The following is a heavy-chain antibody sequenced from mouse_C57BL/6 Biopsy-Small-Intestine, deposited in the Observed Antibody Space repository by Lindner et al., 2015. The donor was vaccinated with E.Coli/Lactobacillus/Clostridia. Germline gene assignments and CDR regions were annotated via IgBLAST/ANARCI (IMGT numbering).Heavy chain of an antibody. CDR2: IDPGDGES. Sequence: VQLQESGADLVKPGASVKLSCTASGFNIKDYYIHWVKQKTDQGLEWIGRIDPGDGESKYAPKFQDKATITADTSSNTAYLQLSSLTSEDTAVYYCAREFITTVLYYFDYWGQGTTLTVSS. V-gene: IGHV14-2*01. J-gene: IGHJ2*01. CDR3: AREFITTVLYYFDY. CDR1: GFNIKDYY. D-gene: IGHD1-1*01.